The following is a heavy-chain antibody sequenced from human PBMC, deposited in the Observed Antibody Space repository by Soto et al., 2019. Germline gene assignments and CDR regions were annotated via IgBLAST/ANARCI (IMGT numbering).Heavy chain of an antibody. Sequence: SGPTLVNPTQTLTLTCTFSGFSLSTSGMRVSWIRQPPGKALEWLARIDWDDDKFYSTSLRTRLTISRDTSKNRVVLTMTNMDPVDTATYYCAKTGTDGSWFDPWGQGTLVTVSS. V-gene: IGHV2-70*04. CDR1: GFSLSTSGMR. CDR2: IDWDDDK. J-gene: IGHJ5*02. D-gene: IGHD1-1*01. CDR3: AKTGTDGSWFDP.